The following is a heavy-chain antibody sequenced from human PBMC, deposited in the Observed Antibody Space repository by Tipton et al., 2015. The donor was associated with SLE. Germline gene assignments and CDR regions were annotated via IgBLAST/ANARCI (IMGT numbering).Heavy chain of an antibody. CDR3: ARTVPGIAAAGIAFDI. CDR2: IYTSGST. V-gene: IGHV4-61*02. J-gene: IGHJ3*02. D-gene: IGHD6-13*01. Sequence: TLSLTCTVSGGSISSGSYYWSWIRQPAGKGLEWIGRIYTSGSTNYNPSLKSRVTISVDTSKNQFSLKLSSVTAADTAVYYCARTVPGIAAAGIAFDIWGQRTMVTVSS. CDR1: GGSISSGSYY.